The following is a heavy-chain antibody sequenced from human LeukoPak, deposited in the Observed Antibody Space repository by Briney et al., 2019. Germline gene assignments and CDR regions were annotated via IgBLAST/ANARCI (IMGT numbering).Heavy chain of an antibody. J-gene: IGHJ5*02. V-gene: IGHV4-59*01. CDR1: GGSFSGYY. CDR3: ARAPFGIPYYGSGSFSTERRDWFDP. D-gene: IGHD3-10*01. Sequence: SETLSLTCAVYGGSFSGYYWSWIRQPPGKGLEWIGYIYYSGSTNYNPSLKSRVTISVDTSKNQFSLKLSSVTAADTAVYYCARAPFGIPYYGSGSFSTERRDWFDPWGQGTLVTVSS. CDR2: IYYSGST.